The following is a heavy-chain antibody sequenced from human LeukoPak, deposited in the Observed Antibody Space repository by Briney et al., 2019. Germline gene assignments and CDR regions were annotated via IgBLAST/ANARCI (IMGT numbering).Heavy chain of an antibody. Sequence: SVKVSCKASGGTFSSYAISWVRQAPGQGLEWMGGIIPIFGTANYAQKCQGRVTITTDETPSKAYMELSSLKSEDTAVYYCARDSSPNRDGYNYWFDPWGQGTLVTVSS. CDR3: ARDSSPNRDGYNYWFDP. CDR2: IIPIFGTA. D-gene: IGHD5-24*01. J-gene: IGHJ5*02. V-gene: IGHV1-69*05. CDR1: GGTFSSYA.